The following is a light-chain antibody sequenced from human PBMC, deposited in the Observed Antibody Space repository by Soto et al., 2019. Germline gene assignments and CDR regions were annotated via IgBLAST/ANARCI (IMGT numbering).Light chain of an antibody. V-gene: IGKV3-11*01. CDR3: QQRSL. CDR2: DAS. J-gene: IGKJ3*01. CDR1: QSVSSY. Sequence: EIVLTPSPATLSLSPGERATLSCRASQSVSSYLAWYQQKPGQAPRLLIYDASNRATGIPARFSGSGSGTDFTLTISSLEPEDFAVYYCQQRSLFGPGTKVDIK.